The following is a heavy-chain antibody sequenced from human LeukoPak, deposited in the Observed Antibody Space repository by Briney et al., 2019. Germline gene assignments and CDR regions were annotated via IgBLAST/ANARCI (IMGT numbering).Heavy chain of an antibody. CDR2: INTNSGGT. Sequence: GASVKVSCKASGYTFTSYAMNWVRQAPGQGLEWMGWINTNSGGTNYAQKFQGRVTMTRDTSISTAYMELSRLRSDDTAVYYCAREADYDILTGFIYWGQGTLVTVSS. CDR1: GYTFTSYA. V-gene: IGHV1-2*02. D-gene: IGHD3-9*01. CDR3: AREADYDILTGFIY. J-gene: IGHJ4*02.